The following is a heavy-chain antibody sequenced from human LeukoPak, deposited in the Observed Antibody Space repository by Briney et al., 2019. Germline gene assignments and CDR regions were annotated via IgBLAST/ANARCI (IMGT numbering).Heavy chain of an antibody. CDR2: IYYSGST. D-gene: IGHD6-19*01. Sequence: PSETLSLTCTVSGGSISSYYWSWIRQPPGKGLEWIGYIYYSGSTKYNPSLKSRVTISIDTSKNQFSLKLSSVTAADTAVYYCATGIAVSGTGGYYFDYWGQGTLVTVSS. CDR3: ATGIAVSGTGGYYFDY. CDR1: GGSISSYY. J-gene: IGHJ4*02. V-gene: IGHV4-59*01.